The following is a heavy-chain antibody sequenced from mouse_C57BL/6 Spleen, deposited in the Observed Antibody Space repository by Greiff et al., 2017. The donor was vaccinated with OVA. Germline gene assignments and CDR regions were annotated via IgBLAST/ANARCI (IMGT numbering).Heavy chain of an antibody. CDR1: GFSLTSYG. J-gene: IGHJ4*01. V-gene: IGHV2-2*01. CDR2: IWSGGST. Sequence: VQLQQSGPGLVQPSQSLSITCTVSGFSLTSYGVHWVRQSPGKGLEWLGVIWSGGSTDYNAAFISRLSISKDNSKSQVFFKMNSLQAEDTAIYYCARKCPYAMDYWGQGTSVTVSS. CDR3: ARKCPYAMDY.